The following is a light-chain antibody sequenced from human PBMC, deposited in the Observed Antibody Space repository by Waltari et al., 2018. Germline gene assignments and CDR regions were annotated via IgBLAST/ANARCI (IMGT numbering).Light chain of an antibody. Sequence: EIVLTQSPGTLSLSPGERATLSCRASQSVSSSYLAWYQQKPGQAPRLLIYGASSRATGIPDRFSGSGSGTDFTLTISRLEPEDFAVYYCQQYGSSFVAFGQGTKVEIK. CDR3: QQYGSSFVA. CDR2: GAS. V-gene: IGKV3-20*01. J-gene: IGKJ1*01. CDR1: QSVSSSY.